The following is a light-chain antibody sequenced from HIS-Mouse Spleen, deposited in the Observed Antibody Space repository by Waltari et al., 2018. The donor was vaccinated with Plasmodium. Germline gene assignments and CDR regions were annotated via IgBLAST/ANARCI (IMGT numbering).Light chain of an antibody. Sequence: QSALTQPASVSGSPGQSITTSCTGTSRDVGSFNLFSWYQQHPGNAPKLMIYEGSNRPSGVSNRFSGSKSGNTASLTISGLQAEDEADYYCCSYAGSSSVVFGGGTKLTVL. CDR2: EGS. V-gene: IGLV2-23*01. CDR1: SRDVGSFNL. CDR3: CSYAGSSSVV. J-gene: IGLJ2*01.